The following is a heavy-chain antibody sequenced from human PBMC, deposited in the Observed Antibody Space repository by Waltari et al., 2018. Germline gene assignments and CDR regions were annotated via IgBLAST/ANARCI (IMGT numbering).Heavy chain of an antibody. CDR1: GYTFTGYY. CDR2: INPNSGGT. Sequence: GAEVKKPGASVKVSCKASGYTFTGYYMHWVRQAPGQGLEWMGRINPNSGGTNYAQKFQGRVTMTRDTSISTAYMELSRLRSDDTAVYYCASYSGSYWVGAFDIWGQGTMVIVSS. V-gene: IGHV1-2*06. D-gene: IGHD1-26*01. CDR3: ASYSGSYWVGAFDI. J-gene: IGHJ3*02.